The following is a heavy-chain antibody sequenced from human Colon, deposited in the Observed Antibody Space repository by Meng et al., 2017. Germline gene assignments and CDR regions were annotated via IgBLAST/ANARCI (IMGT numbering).Heavy chain of an antibody. CDR3: ARSTPSLDY. Sequence: QVQLVQSGTEGKWPGASLKVSCKASGYSFSDCYIHWVRQAPGQGLEWMGWIVPNSGDTNYAQKFQGRVTMTRDTSISTTYMELIRLTSDDTAVYYCARSTPSLDYWGQGTLVTVSS. CDR2: IVPNSGDT. J-gene: IGHJ4*02. D-gene: IGHD2-15*01. V-gene: IGHV1-2*02. CDR1: GYSFSDCY.